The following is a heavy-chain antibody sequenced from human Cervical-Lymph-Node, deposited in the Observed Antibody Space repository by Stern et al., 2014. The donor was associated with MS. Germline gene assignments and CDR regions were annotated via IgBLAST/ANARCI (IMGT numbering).Heavy chain of an antibody. CDR2: INPSGGST. D-gene: IGHD1-26*01. CDR3: ARSGYSGSYWVDPHHWFDP. Sequence: QVQLVPSGAEVKKPGASVKGSCKASGYTFTSYYMHWVRQAPGQGLEWRGIINPSGGSTSYAQKFQGRVTMTRDTSTSTVYMELSSLRSEDTAVYYCARSGYSGSYWVDPHHWFDPWGQGTLVTVSS. CDR1: GYTFTSYY. V-gene: IGHV1-46*01. J-gene: IGHJ5*02.